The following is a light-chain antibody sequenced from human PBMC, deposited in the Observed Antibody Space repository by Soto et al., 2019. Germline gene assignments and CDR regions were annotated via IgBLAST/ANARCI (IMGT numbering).Light chain of an antibody. J-gene: IGLJ3*02. CDR2: DVT. Sequence: QSALTQPRSVSGSPGQSVTISCTGTSSDVGGCKYGSWYQQHPGEAPKLMIYDVTKRPSGVPDRFSGSKSGNTASLTISGLQAEDEADYYCCSYAGSYTVMFDGGTKLTVL. CDR3: CSYAGSYTVM. V-gene: IGLV2-11*01. CDR1: SSDVGGCKY.